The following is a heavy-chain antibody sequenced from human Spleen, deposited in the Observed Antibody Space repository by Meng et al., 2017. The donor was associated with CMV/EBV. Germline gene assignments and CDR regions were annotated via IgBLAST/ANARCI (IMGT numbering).Heavy chain of an antibody. V-gene: IGHV1-2*02. CDR3: ARVKRYCTGGSCSSTGYYGMDV. J-gene: IGHJ6*02. CDR1: GYNFTGYY. D-gene: IGHD2-15*01. CDR2: INPNNGGT. Sequence: ASVKVSCKASGYNFTGYYMHWVRQAPGQGLEWMGWINPNNGGTTYAQKFQGRVTMTGDTSITTAYMELSRLRSDDMALYYCARVKRYCTGGSCSSTGYYGMDVWGQGTTVTVSS.